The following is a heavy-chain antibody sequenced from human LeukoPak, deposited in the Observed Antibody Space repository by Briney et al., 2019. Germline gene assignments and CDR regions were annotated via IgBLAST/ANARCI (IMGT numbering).Heavy chain of an antibody. CDR1: GGTFSNYA. J-gene: IGHJ4*02. CDR3: AREWGGYCSSTSCYYDY. D-gene: IGHD2-2*01. CDR2: IIPIFGTA. Sequence: ASVKVSCKASGGTFSNYAISWVRQAPGQGLEWMGGIIPIFGTANYAQKFQGRVTITADKSTSTAYMELSSLRSEDTAVYYCAREWGGYCSSTSCYYDYWGQGTLVTVSS. V-gene: IGHV1-69*06.